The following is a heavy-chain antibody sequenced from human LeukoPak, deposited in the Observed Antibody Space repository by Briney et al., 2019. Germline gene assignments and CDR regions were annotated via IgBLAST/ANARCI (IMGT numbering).Heavy chain of an antibody. CDR3: AKASWVSSADAVL. J-gene: IGHJ4*02. D-gene: IGHD3-16*01. CDR2: ISGSGGST. Sequence: GGSLRLSCAASGFTFGSYAMSWVRQAPGKGLEWVSAISGSGGSTYYADSVKGRFTISRDNSKNTLYLQMNSLRAEDTAAYYCAKASWVSSADAVLWGQGTPVTVSS. CDR1: GFTFGSYA. V-gene: IGHV3-23*01.